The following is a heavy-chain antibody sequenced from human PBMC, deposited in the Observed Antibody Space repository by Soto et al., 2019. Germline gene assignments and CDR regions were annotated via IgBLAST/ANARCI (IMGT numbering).Heavy chain of an antibody. Sequence: GASVNVSCKASGYTFTSYYMHWVRQAPGQGLEWMGIINPSGGSTSYAQKFQGRVTMTRDTSTSTVYMELSSLRSEDTAVYYCAREHYYDSSGYIHGAFDIWGQGTMVTVSS. CDR3: AREHYYDSSGYIHGAFDI. J-gene: IGHJ3*02. CDR2: INPSGGST. D-gene: IGHD3-22*01. CDR1: GYTFTSYY. V-gene: IGHV1-46*01.